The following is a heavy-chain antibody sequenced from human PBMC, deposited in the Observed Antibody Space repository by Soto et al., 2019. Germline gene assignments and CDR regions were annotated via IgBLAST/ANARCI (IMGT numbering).Heavy chain of an antibody. CDR1: GCSISSCGYY. D-gene: IGHD6-13*01. Sequence: TLTLSCTVSGCSISSCGYYWGWKRQQPGKGLEWIGYIYYRGSTYYNPSLKSRVTISVDTSKNQFSLKLSSVTAADTAVYYCATVGDRWYVYNQDYYFDYWGQGTLVTVSS. V-gene: IGHV4-31*03. J-gene: IGHJ4*02. CDR2: IYYRGST. CDR3: ATVGDRWYVYNQDYYFDY.